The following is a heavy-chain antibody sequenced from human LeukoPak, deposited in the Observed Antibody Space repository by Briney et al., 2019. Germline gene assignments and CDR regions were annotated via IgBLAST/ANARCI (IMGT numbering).Heavy chain of an antibody. J-gene: IGHJ5*02. CDR3: VRDLQRHYLGVAVAGRRRWFDP. D-gene: IGHD6-13*01. CDR2: INSDGSST. Sequence: GGSLRLSCVASGFSLSSYWMYWVRQAPGKGLVWVSRINSDGSSTNYADSVKGRFTISRDNAKNTLYLQMNSLRAEDTAIYYCVRDLQRHYLGVAVAGRRRWFDPWGQGTLVTVSS. CDR1: GFSLSSYW. V-gene: IGHV3-74*01.